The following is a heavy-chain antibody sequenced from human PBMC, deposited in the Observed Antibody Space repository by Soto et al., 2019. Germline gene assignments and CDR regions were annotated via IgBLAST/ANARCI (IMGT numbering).Heavy chain of an antibody. CDR3: ARITSYYYDSSGYLDY. J-gene: IGHJ4*02. D-gene: IGHD3-22*01. Sequence: PGESLKISCKGSGYSFTSYWIGWVRQMPGKGLEWMGIIYPGDSDTRYSPSFQGQVTISADKSISTAYLQWSSLKASDTAMYYCARITSYYYDSSGYLDYWGQGTLVTVSS. CDR2: IYPGDSDT. CDR1: GYSFTSYW. V-gene: IGHV5-51*01.